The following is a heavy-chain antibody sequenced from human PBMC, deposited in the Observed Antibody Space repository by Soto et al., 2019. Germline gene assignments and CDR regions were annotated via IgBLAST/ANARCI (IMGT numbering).Heavy chain of an antibody. CDR1: GGSISSSSYY. D-gene: IGHD3-22*01. J-gene: IGHJ4*02. CDR3: ARGEYYDSSGYAH. V-gene: IGHV4-61*05. CDR2: IYYSGNT. Sequence: TSETLSLTCTVSGGSISSSSYYWGWIRQPPGKGLEWIGYIYYSGNTNYNSSLKSRVTISLDTSKNQFSLKLSSVTAADTAVYFCARGEYYDSSGYAHWGQGTLVTVSS.